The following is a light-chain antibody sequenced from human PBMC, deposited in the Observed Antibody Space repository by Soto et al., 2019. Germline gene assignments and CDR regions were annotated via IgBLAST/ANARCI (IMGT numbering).Light chain of an antibody. V-gene: IGKV3-20*01. J-gene: IGKJ2*01. CDR1: QHVRDTY. Sequence: EIVLTQSPGSLSLSPGETAALSCRASQHVRDTYLAWYQQKPGQAPRLLIYEASRRAADIPARFSGSGSGTDFILTISRLEPEDLAVYFCQQYGSSPFTVGQGTKLEIK. CDR3: QQYGSSPFT. CDR2: EAS.